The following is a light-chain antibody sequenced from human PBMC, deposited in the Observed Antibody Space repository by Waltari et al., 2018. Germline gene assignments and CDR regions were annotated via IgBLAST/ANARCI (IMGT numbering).Light chain of an antibody. J-gene: IGLJ3*02. CDR3: LSADIGGTFWV. CDR1: ALAKKY. Sequence: SYELTQPPSVSVSLGQRARLPWYGDALAKKYFYLFQQRPGQAPIPVMSKDTERPSGIPARFSGSTSGTTVTLTISGVQAEDEADYYCLSADIGGTFWVFGGGTKLTLL. V-gene: IGLV3-25*03. CDR2: KDT.